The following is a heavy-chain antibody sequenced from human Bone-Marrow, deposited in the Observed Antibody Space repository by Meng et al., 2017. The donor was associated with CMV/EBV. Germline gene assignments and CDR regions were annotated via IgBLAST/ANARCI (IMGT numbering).Heavy chain of an antibody. V-gene: IGHV1-18*04. CDR2: ISAYNGNT. D-gene: IGHD2-15*01. CDR3: ARDSATPRSYYYYGMDV. Sequence: ASVKVSCKTSRNIFTSYYIHWVRQAPGQGLEWMGWISAYNGNTNYAQKLQGRVTMTTDTSTSTAYMELRSLRSDDTAVYYCARDSATPRSYYYYGMDVWGQGTTVTVSS. CDR1: RNIFTSYY. J-gene: IGHJ6*02.